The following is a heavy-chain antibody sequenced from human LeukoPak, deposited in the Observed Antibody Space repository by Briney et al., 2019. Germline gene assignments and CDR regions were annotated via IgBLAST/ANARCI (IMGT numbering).Heavy chain of an antibody. CDR1: GYSFTSYW. D-gene: IGHD2-2*01. CDR3: ARETLFRYCSSTGCPDGTYYYYGMDV. V-gene: IGHV5-51*01. CDR2: IYPGDSDT. Sequence: GESLKISCKGSGYSFTSYWIGWVRQMPGKGLEWMGIIYPGDSDTRYSPSFQGQVTISADKSISTAYLQWSSLKASDTAMYYCARETLFRYCSSTGCPDGTYYYYGMDVWGQGTTVTVSS. J-gene: IGHJ6*02.